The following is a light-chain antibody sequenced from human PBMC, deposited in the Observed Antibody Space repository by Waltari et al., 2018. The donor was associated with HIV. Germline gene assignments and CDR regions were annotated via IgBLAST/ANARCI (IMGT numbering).Light chain of an antibody. Sequence: DIVMTQSQLYLSVPFGGTASISCKSTQSLQHSDGHTFLDWYFQKPGQSPQLLLFLVTNRASGVPDRFTGSASGRDFTLRISAVEADDAGIYYCMQSLQTPYTFGQGTRLEIK. CDR3: MQSLQTPYT. V-gene: IGKV2-28*01. J-gene: IGKJ2*01. CDR1: QSLQHSDGHTF. CDR2: LVT.